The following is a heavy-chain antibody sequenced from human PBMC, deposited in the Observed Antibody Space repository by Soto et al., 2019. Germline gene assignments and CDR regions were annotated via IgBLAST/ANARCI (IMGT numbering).Heavy chain of an antibody. CDR1: GGTFSSYT. D-gene: IGHD2-15*01. Sequence: QVQLVQSGAEVKKPGSSVKVSCKASGGTFSSYTISWVRQAPGQGLEWMGRIIPILGIANYAQKFQGRVTITADKSTSTAYMELSSLRSEDTAVYYCARAIDCSGGSCLDYWGQGTLVTVSS. J-gene: IGHJ4*02. CDR2: IIPILGIA. CDR3: ARAIDCSGGSCLDY. V-gene: IGHV1-69*02.